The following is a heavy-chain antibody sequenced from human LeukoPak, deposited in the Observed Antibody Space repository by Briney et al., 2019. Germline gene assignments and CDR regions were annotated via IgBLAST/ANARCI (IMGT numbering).Heavy chain of an antibody. Sequence: WASVKVSCKASGYTFTSSDINWVRQAAGQGLDGMGWINPNSGRTGYAQKFQGRVTMTANTSISTPYMDLRSLRFDDTAVYYCARGRPGLAAAGTYDYWGQGTLITVSS. CDR2: INPNSGRT. J-gene: IGHJ4*02. CDR1: GYTFTSSD. CDR3: ARGRPGLAAAGTYDY. V-gene: IGHV1-8*01. D-gene: IGHD6-13*01.